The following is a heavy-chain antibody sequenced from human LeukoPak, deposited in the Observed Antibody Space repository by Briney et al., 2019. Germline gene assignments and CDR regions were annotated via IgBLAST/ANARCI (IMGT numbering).Heavy chain of an antibody. J-gene: IGHJ4*02. V-gene: IGHV4-39*07. CDR2: IYYSGST. CDR1: GGSISSSSYY. Sequence: PSETLSLTCTVSGGSISSSSYYWGWIRQPPGKGLEWIGSIYYSGSTYYNPSLKSRVTISVDTSKNQFSLKLSSVTAADTAVYYCAGFASDTAMSKPKGGFDYWGQGTLVTVSS. CDR3: AGFASDTAMSKPKGGFDY. D-gene: IGHD5-18*01.